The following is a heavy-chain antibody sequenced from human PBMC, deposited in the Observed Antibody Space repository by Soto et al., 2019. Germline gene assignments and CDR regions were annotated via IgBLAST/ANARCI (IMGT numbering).Heavy chain of an antibody. J-gene: IGHJ6*02. V-gene: IGHV4-39*01. CDR2: IYYSGST. D-gene: IGHD3-3*01. CDR1: GGSISSSSYY. Sequence: LRETLSLTCTVSGGSISSSSYYWGWIRQPPGKGLEWIGSIYYSGSTYYNPSLKSRVTISVDTAKNQFSLKVRSVTAADTAVYYCARHGVGGDDFWSGYSPIYYYYGMDVWGQGTTVTVSS. CDR3: ARHGVGGDDFWSGYSPIYYYYGMDV.